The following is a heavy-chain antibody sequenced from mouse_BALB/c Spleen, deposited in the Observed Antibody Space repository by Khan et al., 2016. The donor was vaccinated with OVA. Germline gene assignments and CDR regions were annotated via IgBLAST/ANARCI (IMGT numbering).Heavy chain of an antibody. D-gene: IGHD1-1*02. CDR2: ISSGGDNT. J-gene: IGHJ3*01. Sequence: EVELVESGGGLVKPGGSLKLSCAASGFSFTSYTMSWVRQTPEKRLEWVATISSGGDNTYYPDSVKGRFTISRDNAKSNLYLQMLSLGSEDTASYYCARSNYGTFAYWGEGTLVTVSA. CDR3: ARSNYGTFAY. V-gene: IGHV5-9*03. CDR1: GFSFTSYT.